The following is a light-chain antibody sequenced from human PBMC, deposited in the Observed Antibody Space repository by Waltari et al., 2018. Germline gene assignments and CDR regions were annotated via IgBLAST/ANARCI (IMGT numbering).Light chain of an antibody. J-gene: IGLJ2*01. CDR3: SSYTSSSTLV. V-gene: IGLV2-14*03. CDR2: DVT. Sequence: QSALTQPASVSGSPGQSITIPCTGTSSDVGGYNYVSWYQHHPGKAPKLMIYDVTNPPSGVSNRFSGSKSGNTASLTISGLQAEDEADYYCSSYTSSSTLVFGGGTKLTVL. CDR1: SSDVGGYNY.